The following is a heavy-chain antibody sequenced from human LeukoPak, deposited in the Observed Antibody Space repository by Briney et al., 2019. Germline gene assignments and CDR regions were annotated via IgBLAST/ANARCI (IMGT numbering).Heavy chain of an antibody. CDR3: ARDQSSYTSSSYFDP. D-gene: IGHD6-6*01. CDR2: IYHSGVT. Sequence: GSLRLSCAASGFTFSSYSMSWIRQPPGKGLEWIGYIYHSGVTHYNPSLKSRVTISVDTTKNQFSLKLSSVTAADTAVYYCARDQSSYTSSSYFDPWGQGALVTVSS. CDR1: GFTFSSYS. J-gene: IGHJ5*02. V-gene: IGHV4-59*01.